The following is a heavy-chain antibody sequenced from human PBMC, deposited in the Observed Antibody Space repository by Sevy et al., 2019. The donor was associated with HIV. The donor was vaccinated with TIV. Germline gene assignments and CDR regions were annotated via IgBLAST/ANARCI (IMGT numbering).Heavy chain of an antibody. CDR3: ARGGGSSWYGPSLDAFDI. D-gene: IGHD6-13*01. J-gene: IGHJ3*02. CDR1: GYTFTSYD. CDR2: MNPNSGNT. V-gene: IGHV1-8*01. Sequence: ASAKVSCKASGYTFTSYDINWVRQATGQGLEWMGWMNPNSGNTGYAQKFQGRVTMTRNTSISTAYMELSSLISEDTAVYYGARGGGSSWYGPSLDAFDIWGQGTMVTVSS.